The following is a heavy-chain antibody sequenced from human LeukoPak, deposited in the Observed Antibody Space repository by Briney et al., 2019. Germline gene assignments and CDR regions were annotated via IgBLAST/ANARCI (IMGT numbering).Heavy chain of an antibody. CDR2: INPNSGGT. D-gene: IGHD5-24*01. V-gene: IGHV1-2*02. CDR1: GYTFTGYY. Sequence: ASVKVSCKASGYTFTGYYMHWVLQAPGQGLEWMGWINPNSGGTNYAQTFQGRVTMTRDTSISTAYMELSRLRSDDTAVYYCARDGYNAPTDAFDIWGQGTMVTVSS. J-gene: IGHJ3*02. CDR3: ARDGYNAPTDAFDI.